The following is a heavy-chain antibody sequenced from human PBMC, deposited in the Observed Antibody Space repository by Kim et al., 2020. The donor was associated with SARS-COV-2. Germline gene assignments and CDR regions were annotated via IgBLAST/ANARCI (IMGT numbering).Heavy chain of an antibody. Sequence: SETLSLPCAVYGGSFSGYYWSWIRQPPGKGLEWIGEINHSGSTNYNPSLKSRVTISVDTSKNQFSLKLSSVTAADTAVYYCASQSSYGWVGYWGQGTLVTGAS. CDR3: ASQSSYGWVGY. CDR2: INHSGST. CDR1: GGSFSGYY. J-gene: IGHJ4*02. V-gene: IGHV4-34*01. D-gene: IGHD3-16*01.